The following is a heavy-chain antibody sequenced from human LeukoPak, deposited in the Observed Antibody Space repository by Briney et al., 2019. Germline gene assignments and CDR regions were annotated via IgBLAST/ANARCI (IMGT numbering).Heavy chain of an antibody. Sequence: SETLSLTCTVSGGSISSYYWSWIRQPAGKGLEWIGRIYSSGSTNYNPSLKSRVTMSVDTSKNQFSLKLSSVIAADTAVYYCARDGYSGNDGLWGQGTLVTVSS. J-gene: IGHJ4*02. CDR3: ARDGYSGNDGL. D-gene: IGHD5-12*01. V-gene: IGHV4-4*07. CDR1: GGSISSYY. CDR2: IYSSGST.